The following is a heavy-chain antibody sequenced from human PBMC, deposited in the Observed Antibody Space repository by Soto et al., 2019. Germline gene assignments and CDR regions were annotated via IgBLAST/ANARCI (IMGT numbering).Heavy chain of an antibody. CDR1: GFTFSSYD. CDR3: ARDRARGGGYDLTPYFDY. Sequence: GGSLRLSCAASGFTFSSYDMHWVRQATGKGLEWVSAIGTAGDTYYPGSVKGRFTISRENAKNSLYLQMNSLRAEDTAVYYCARDRARGGGYDLTPYFDYWGQGTLVTVSS. CDR2: IGTAGDT. D-gene: IGHD5-12*01. J-gene: IGHJ4*02. V-gene: IGHV3-13*01.